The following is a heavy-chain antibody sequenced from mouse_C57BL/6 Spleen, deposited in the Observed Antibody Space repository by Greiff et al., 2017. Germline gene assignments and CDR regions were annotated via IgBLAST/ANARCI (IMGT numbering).Heavy chain of an antibody. D-gene: IGHD1-1*01. CDR3: ARRHYGSSGYFDV. Sequence: QVQLKQPGAELVRPGSSVKLSCKASGYTFTSYWMDWVKQRPGQGLEWIGNIYPFDSETHYNQKFKDKATLTVDKSSSTAYMQLSSLTSEDSAVYYCARRHYGSSGYFDVWGTGTTVTVSS. J-gene: IGHJ1*03. V-gene: IGHV1-61*01. CDR1: GYTFTSYW. CDR2: IYPFDSET.